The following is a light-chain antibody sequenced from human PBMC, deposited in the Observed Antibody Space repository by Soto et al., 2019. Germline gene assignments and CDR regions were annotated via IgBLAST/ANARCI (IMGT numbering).Light chain of an antibody. CDR2: DAS. J-gene: IGKJ1*01. CDR1: QSISSW. V-gene: IGKV1-5*01. CDR3: QQYNSYSSGGT. Sequence: DIQMTQSPSTLSASVGDRVTITCRASQSISSWLAWYQQKPGKAPKLLIYDASSLESGVPSRFSGSGSGTEFSLTSSSLQPDDFATYYGQQYNSYSSGGTFGQGTKVEIK.